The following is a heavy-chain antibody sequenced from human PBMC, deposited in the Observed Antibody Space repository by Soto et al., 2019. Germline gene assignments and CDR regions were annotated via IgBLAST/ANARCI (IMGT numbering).Heavy chain of an antibody. V-gene: IGHV3-23*01. Sequence: GGSLKLSCAASGFTFSSYARSWVRQAPGKGLEWVSAISGSGGSTYYADSVKGRFTISRDNSKNTLYLQMNSLRAEDTAVYYCAKNPVAAAGESDYYGMDVWGQGTTVTVSS. CDR2: ISGSGGST. CDR1: GFTFSSYA. D-gene: IGHD6-13*01. J-gene: IGHJ6*02. CDR3: AKNPVAAAGESDYYGMDV.